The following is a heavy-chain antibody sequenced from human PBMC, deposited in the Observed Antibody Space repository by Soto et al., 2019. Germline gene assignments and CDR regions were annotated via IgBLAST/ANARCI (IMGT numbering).Heavy chain of an antibody. CDR3: ARAPITMIPGSWFDP. V-gene: IGHV4-59*01. Sequence: SETLSLTCTVSGGSISSYYWSWIRQPPGKGLEWIGYIYYSGSTNYNPSLKSRVTISVDTSKNQFSLKLSSVAAADTAVYYCARAPITMIPGSWFDPWGQGTLVTVSS. CDR2: IYYSGST. D-gene: IGHD3-22*01. CDR1: GGSISSYY. J-gene: IGHJ5*02.